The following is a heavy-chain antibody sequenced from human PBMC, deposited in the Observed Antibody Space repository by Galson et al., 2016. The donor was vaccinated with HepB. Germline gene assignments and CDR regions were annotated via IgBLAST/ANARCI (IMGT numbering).Heavy chain of an antibody. V-gene: IGHV3-33*01. J-gene: IGHJ3*02. CDR1: GLSFSTYG. CDR3: ARMRGYSGYMGAFDI. D-gene: IGHD5-12*01. Sequence: SLRLSCAASGLSFSTYGMHWVRQAPGKGLEWVAVIWSDGSHKYYADAEKGRFTISRDNSKDTLYLEMKGRRAEDTAVYYCARMRGYSGYMGAFDIWGQGTMVTVSS. CDR2: IWSDGSHK.